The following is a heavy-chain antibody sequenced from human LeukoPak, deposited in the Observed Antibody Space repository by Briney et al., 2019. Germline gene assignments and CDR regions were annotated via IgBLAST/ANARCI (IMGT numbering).Heavy chain of an antibody. CDR2: ITSSSSTI. V-gene: IGHV3-48*01. CDR1: GFTFSSYS. CDR3: ARGPTFDYDFWSGYPAPTPYFDY. Sequence: PGGSLRLPCAASGFTFSSYSMNWVRQAPGKGLEWVSYITSSSSTIYYADSVKGRFTISRDNAKNSLYLQMNSLRAEDTAVYYCARGPTFDYDFWSGYPAPTPYFDYWGQGTLVTVSS. D-gene: IGHD3-3*01. J-gene: IGHJ4*02.